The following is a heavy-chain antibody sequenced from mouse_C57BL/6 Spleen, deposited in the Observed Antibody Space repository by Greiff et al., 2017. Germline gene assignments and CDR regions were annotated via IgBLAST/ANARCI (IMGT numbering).Heavy chain of an antibody. CDR2: INPSNGGT. V-gene: IGHV1-53*01. Sequence: QVQLQQPGPELVKPGASVKMSCKASGYTFTSYWMHWVKQRPGQGLEWIGNINPSNGGTNYNEKFKSKAPLTVDKSSSTAYMQLSSLTSEDSAVYYCASGLGLLYYFDYWGQGTTLTVSS. J-gene: IGHJ2*01. CDR3: ASGLGLLYYFDY. CDR1: GYTFTSYW. D-gene: IGHD4-1*01.